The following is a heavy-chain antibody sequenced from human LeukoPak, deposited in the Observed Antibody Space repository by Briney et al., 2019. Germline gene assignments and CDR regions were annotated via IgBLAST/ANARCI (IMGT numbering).Heavy chain of an antibody. J-gene: IGHJ6*02. Sequence: ASVKVSCKVSGYTLTELSMHWVRQAPGKGLEWMGGFDPEDGETIYAQKFQGRVTMTEDTSTDTAYMELSSLRSEDTAVYYCARAPGIVVVPAARRRNYYYYGMDVWGQGTTVTVS. D-gene: IGHD2-2*01. V-gene: IGHV1-24*01. CDR3: ARAPGIVVVPAARRRNYYYYGMDV. CDR2: FDPEDGET. CDR1: GYTLTELS.